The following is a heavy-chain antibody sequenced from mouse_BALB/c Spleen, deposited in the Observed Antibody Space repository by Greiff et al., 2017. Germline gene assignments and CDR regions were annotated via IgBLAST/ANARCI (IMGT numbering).Heavy chain of an antibody. V-gene: IGHV1-87*01. D-gene: IGHD2-2*01. J-gene: IGHJ2*01. CDR3: AREGGYPGY. CDR2: IYPGDGDT. CDR1: GYTFTSYW. Sequence: VQLQQSGAELARPGASVKLSCKASGYTFTSYWMQWVKQRPGQGLEWIGAIYPGDGDTRYTQKFKGKATLTADKSSSTAYMQLSSLASEDSAVYYCAREGGYPGYWGQGTTLTVSS.